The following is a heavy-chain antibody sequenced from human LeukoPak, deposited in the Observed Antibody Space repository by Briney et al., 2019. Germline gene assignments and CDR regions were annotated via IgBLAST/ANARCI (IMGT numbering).Heavy chain of an antibody. D-gene: IGHD6-19*01. CDR2: ISNSGGST. CDR3: AKGLTYNSGSRGYFDY. CDR1: GFTFSSYA. V-gene: IGHV3-23*01. J-gene: IGHJ4*02. Sequence: GGSLRLSCAASGFTFSSYAMSWVRQAPGKGLEWVSAISNSGGSTYYADSVKGRFAISRDNPKNTLYLQMNSLRAEDTAVYYCAKGLTYNSGSRGYFDYWGQGTLVTVSS.